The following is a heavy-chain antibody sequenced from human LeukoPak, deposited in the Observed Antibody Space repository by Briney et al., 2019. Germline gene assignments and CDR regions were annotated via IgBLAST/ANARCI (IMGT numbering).Heavy chain of an antibody. CDR1: GFTFSSYW. D-gene: IGHD3-22*01. Sequence: PGGSLRLSCAASGFTFSSYWMSWVRQAPGKGLEWVANIKQDGSEKYYVDSVKGRFTISRDNAKNSLYLQMNSLRAEDTAVYYCARDHSYYDKGSRIWGQGTMVTVSS. V-gene: IGHV3-7*01. J-gene: IGHJ3*02. CDR3: ARDHSYYDKGSRI. CDR2: IKQDGSEK.